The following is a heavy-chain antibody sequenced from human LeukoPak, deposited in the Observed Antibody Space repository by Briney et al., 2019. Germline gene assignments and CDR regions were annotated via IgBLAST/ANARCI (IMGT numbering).Heavy chain of an antibody. Sequence: GGSLRLSCAASRFDFSTYDMNWVRQAPGKGLEWVSYISSSSSTRYYTESVKGRFTISRDNAKNSLYLQIHSLRDEDTAVYFCAREGSGWDAFDIWGQGTMVTVSS. CDR3: AREGSGWDAFDI. CDR2: ISSSSSTR. D-gene: IGHD6-19*01. J-gene: IGHJ3*02. CDR1: RFDFSTYD. V-gene: IGHV3-48*02.